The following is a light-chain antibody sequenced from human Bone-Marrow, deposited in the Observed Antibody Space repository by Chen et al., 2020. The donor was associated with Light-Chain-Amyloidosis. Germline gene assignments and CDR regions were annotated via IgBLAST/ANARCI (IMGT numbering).Light chain of an antibody. CDR3: QVWDRSRDRPV. CDR1: NIGSTS. J-gene: IGLJ3*02. V-gene: IGLV3-21*02. Sequence: SYVLTQPSSVSVAPGQTATIACGGNNIGSTSVNWYQQTPGQAPLLVVYDASDRPSGIPERLSGSNSGNTATLTISRVEAGDEADYYSQVWDRSRDRPVFGGGTKLAVL. CDR2: DAS.